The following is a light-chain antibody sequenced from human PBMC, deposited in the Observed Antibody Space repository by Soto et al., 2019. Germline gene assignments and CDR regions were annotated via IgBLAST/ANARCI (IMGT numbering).Light chain of an antibody. CDR3: QQYGSSPRGT. CDR1: QSVSSSY. V-gene: IGKV3-20*01. CDR2: GAS. Sequence: EIVLTQSPGTLSLSPGERATLSCRASQSVSSSYLAWYQQRPGQAPRLLIYGASSRATGIPDRFSGSGSGTDFTLTINRLEPEDFAVYYCQQYGSSPRGTFGQGTKVDIK. J-gene: IGKJ1*01.